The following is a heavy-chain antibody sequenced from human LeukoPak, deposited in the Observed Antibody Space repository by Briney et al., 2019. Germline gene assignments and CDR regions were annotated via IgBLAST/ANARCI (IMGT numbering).Heavy chain of an antibody. J-gene: IGHJ4*02. V-gene: IGHV3-30*11. CDR1: GFTFSSYP. D-gene: IGHD2-2*01. Sequence: PGGSLTLSCAASGFTFSSYPMHWVRQAAGKGLEWVTVISYDGSNRYHADSVKGRFTVSRDNSKNTLYLQMNSLRADDTAVYYCAREYRDSLDYWGQGTLVTVSS. CDR2: ISYDGSNR. CDR3: AREYRDSLDY.